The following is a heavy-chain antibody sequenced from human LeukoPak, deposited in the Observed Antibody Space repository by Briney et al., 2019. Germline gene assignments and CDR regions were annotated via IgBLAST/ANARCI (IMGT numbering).Heavy chain of an antibody. CDR1: GGTFSSYA. Sequence: GASVKVSCKASGGTFSSYAISWVRQAPGQGLEWMGGIIPIFGTVNYAQKFQGRVTITTDESTSTAYMELSSLRSEDTAVYYCAKDGGYENTYYFDYWGQGTLVTVSS. CDR2: IIPIFGTV. CDR3: AKDGGYENTYYFDY. V-gene: IGHV1-69*05. J-gene: IGHJ4*02. D-gene: IGHD5-12*01.